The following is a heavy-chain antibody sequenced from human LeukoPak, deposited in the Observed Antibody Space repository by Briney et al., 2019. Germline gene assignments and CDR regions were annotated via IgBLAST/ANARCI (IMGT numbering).Heavy chain of an antibody. V-gene: IGHV3-23*01. CDR1: GFTVSSNY. CDR3: AKDRIGYSSGWYWDY. D-gene: IGHD6-19*01. CDR2: ISGSGGST. Sequence: GGSLRLSCAASGFTVSSNYMSWVRQAPGKGLEWVSAISGSGGSTYYADSVKGRFTISRDNSKNTLYLQMNSLRAEDTAVYYCAKDRIGYSSGWYWDYWGQGTLVAVSS. J-gene: IGHJ4*02.